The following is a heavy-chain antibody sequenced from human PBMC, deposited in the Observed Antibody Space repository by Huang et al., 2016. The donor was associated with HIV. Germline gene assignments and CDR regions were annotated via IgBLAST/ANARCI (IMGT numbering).Heavy chain of an antibody. CDR2: MNWKSGNI. J-gene: IGHJ3*01. V-gene: IGHV3-9*01. CDR3: AKDWGYDFGAFDF. D-gene: IGHD3-16*01. CDR1: GFTFDDYA. Sequence: EVQLVESGGGLVRPGRSLRLSCAASGFTFDDYAMHWGRQTPGKGLEWVSGMNWKSGNIAYADSVRGRFTISRDNAKNSLYLQMNSLRPEDTALYYCAKDWGYDFGAFDFWGRGTMVTVSS.